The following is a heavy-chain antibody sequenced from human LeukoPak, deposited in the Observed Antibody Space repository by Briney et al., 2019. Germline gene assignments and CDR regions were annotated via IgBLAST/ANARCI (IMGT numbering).Heavy chain of an antibody. Sequence: GGSLRLSCTASGFSFSGRWVHWARQLPGKGLVWVSRISPTGSTTSYADSVKGRFTVSRDNAKNTLYLQVNNLRAEDTAVYYCARGPNSNWSGLDFWGQGTLLTVSS. V-gene: IGHV3-74*01. D-gene: IGHD6-6*01. CDR2: ISPTGSTT. J-gene: IGHJ4*02. CDR1: GFSFSGRW. CDR3: ARGPNSNWSGLDF.